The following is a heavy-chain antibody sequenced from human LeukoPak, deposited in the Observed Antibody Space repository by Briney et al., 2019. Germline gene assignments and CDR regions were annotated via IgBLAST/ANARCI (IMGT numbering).Heavy chain of an antibody. CDR2: INSDGSST. V-gene: IGHV3-74*01. CDR3: ARDEVDDKWRYLGGVVNWFDP. CDR1: GFTFSSYW. Sequence: GGSLRLSCAASGFTFSSYWMHWVRQAPGKGLVWVSRINSDGSSTSYADSVKGRFTISRDNAKNTLYLQMNSLRAEDTAVYYCARDEVDDKWRYLGGVVNWFDPWGQGTLVTVSS. D-gene: IGHD3-16*01. J-gene: IGHJ5*02.